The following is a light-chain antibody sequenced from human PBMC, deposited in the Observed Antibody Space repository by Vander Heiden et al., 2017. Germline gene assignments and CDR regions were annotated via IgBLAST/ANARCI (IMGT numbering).Light chain of an antibody. J-gene: IGKJ5*01. CDR3: QQSYSTPGP. CDR2: AAA. Sequence: QMAQSPSSLSASVGDRVTITCRASQSISSYLNWYQQKPGKAPNLLIYAAASVQSGVPLRFSGSGSGTEFTRTISILQPEDFLTYYRQQSYSTPGPFGQVTRLEIK. V-gene: IGKV1-39*01. CDR1: QSISSY.